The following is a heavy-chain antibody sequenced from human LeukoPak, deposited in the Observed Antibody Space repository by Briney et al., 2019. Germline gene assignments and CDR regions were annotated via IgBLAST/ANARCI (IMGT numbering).Heavy chain of an antibody. Sequence: PSETLSLTCTVSGGSISSYYWNWIRQPPGKGLEWIGYIYYSGSTNYNPSLKSRVTISVDTSKNQFSLKLSSVTAADTAVYYCAGGFGGDDGGAFDIWGQGTMVTVSS. CDR3: AGGFGGDDGGAFDI. CDR1: GGSISSYY. CDR2: IYYSGST. V-gene: IGHV4-59*08. J-gene: IGHJ3*02. D-gene: IGHD2-21*02.